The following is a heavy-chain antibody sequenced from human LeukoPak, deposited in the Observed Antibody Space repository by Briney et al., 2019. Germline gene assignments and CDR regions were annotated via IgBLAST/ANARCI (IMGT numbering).Heavy chain of an antibody. CDR2: ISGSGGST. V-gene: IGHV3-23*01. CDR1: GFTFSSYG. CDR3: AKEHYGSGRYYYYYYMDV. Sequence: GGSLRLSCAASGFTFSSYGMSWVRQAPGKGLEWVSAISGSGGSTYYADSVKGRFTISRDNSKNTLYLQMNSLRAEDTAVYYCAKEHYGSGRYYYYYYMDVWGKGTTVTISS. J-gene: IGHJ6*03. D-gene: IGHD3-10*01.